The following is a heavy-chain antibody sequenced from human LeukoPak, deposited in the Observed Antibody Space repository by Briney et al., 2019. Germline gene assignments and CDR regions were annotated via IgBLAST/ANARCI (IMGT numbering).Heavy chain of an antibody. V-gene: IGHV3-30*04. D-gene: IGHD5-18*01. CDR2: ISYDGSNK. Sequence: GRSLRLSCAASGLTFSSYAMHWVRQAPGKGLEWVAVISYDGSNKYYADSVKGRFTISRDNSKNTLYLQMNSLRAEDTAVYYCARDLVADTAMVHWGQGTLVTVSS. CDR1: GLTFSSYA. CDR3: ARDLVADTAMVH. J-gene: IGHJ4*02.